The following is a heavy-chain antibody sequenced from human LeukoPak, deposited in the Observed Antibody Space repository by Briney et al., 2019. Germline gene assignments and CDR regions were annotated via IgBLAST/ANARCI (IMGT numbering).Heavy chain of an antibody. Sequence: GGCVRLSCAASGFTFTNAWMSWARQAPGKGLEWVGRIKGTTDGGTTDYAAPVKGRFTISRDDSKNTLYLQMNSLKTEDTAVYYCTIRGYNYEFDYWGQGALVTVSS. CDR1: GFTFTNAW. CDR3: TIRGYNYEFDY. D-gene: IGHD5-18*01. J-gene: IGHJ4*02. CDR2: IKGTTDGGTT. V-gene: IGHV3-15*01.